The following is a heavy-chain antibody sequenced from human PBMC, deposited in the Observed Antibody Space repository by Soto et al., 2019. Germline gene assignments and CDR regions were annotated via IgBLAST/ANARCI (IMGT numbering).Heavy chain of an antibody. CDR1: GGSISSSSYY. CDR3: ATFRVGYGVYFDY. Sequence: NPSETLSLTCTVSGGSISSSSYYWGWIRQPPGKGLEWIGSIYYSGSTYYNPSLKSRVTISVDTSKNQFSLKLSSVTAADTAVYYCATFRVGYGVYFDYWGQGTLVTVSS. J-gene: IGHJ4*02. D-gene: IGHD4-17*01. V-gene: IGHV4-39*01. CDR2: IYYSGST.